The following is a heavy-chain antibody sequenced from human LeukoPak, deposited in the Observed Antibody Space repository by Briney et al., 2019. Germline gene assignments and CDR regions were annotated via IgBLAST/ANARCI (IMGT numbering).Heavy chain of an antibody. Sequence: GGSLRLSCAASGFTFSSYWMQWVLQAPGKGLVWVSRLSPDGSSTTSADSVKGRFTISRDNAKNTLYLQMNSLRAEDTAVYYCARFLNYCSSTSCYVRVFDYWGQGTLVTVSS. D-gene: IGHD2-2*01. J-gene: IGHJ4*02. CDR3: ARFLNYCSSTSCYVRVFDY. V-gene: IGHV3-74*01. CDR1: GFTFSSYW. CDR2: LSPDGSST.